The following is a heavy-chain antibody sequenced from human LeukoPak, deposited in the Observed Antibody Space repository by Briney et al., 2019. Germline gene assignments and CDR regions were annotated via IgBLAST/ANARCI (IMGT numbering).Heavy chain of an antibody. CDR3: ARVPSNDGYFDY. J-gene: IGHJ4*02. CDR2: IYYSGST. CDR1: GGSISSGGYY. D-gene: IGHD3-22*01. V-gene: IGHV4-31*03. Sequence: PSETLSLTCTVSGGSISSGGYYWSWIRQHPGKGLEWIGYIYYSGSTYYNPSLKSRVTISVDTSKNQFSLKLSSVTAADTAVYYCARVPSNDGYFDYWGQGTLVTVSS.